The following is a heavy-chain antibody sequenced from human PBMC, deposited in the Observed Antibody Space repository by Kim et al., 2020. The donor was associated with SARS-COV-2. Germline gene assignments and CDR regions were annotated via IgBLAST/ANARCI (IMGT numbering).Heavy chain of an antibody. CDR2: ISGSGGST. Sequence: GGSLRLSCAASGFTFSSYAMSWVRQAPGKGLEWVSAISGSGGSTYYADSVKGRFTISRDNSKNTLYLQMNSLRAEDTAVYYCAKKRDSSSSRYYYYMDVWGKGTTVTVSS. V-gene: IGHV3-23*01. D-gene: IGHD6-6*01. J-gene: IGHJ6*03. CDR1: GFTFSSYA. CDR3: AKKRDSSSSRYYYYMDV.